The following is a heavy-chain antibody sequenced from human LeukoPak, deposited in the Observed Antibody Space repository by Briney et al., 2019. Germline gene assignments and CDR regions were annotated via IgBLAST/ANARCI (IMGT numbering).Heavy chain of an antibody. CDR3: AVRILGYCSGGNCYPDYYFDY. CDR2: IYYTGST. V-gene: IGHV4-59*04. J-gene: IGHJ4*02. Sequence: SETLSLTCTVPGGSISSYYWSWIRQPPGKGLEWIGNIYYTGSTYYNPSLKSRVTISVDTSKNQFSLQLSSVTAADTAVYYCAVRILGYCSGGNCYPDYYFDYWGQGTLVTVSS. CDR1: GGSISSYY. D-gene: IGHD2-15*01.